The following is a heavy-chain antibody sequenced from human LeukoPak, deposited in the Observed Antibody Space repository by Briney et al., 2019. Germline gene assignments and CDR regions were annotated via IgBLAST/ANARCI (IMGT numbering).Heavy chain of an antibody. J-gene: IGHJ6*03. Sequence: GGSLRLSCAASGFTFSSYSMNWVRQAPGKGLEWVSYISSSSSTIYYADSAKGRFTISRDNAKNSLYLQMNSLRAEDTAVYYCGSSSSTDYYMDVWGKGTTVTVSS. V-gene: IGHV3-48*01. CDR3: GSSSSTDYYMDV. D-gene: IGHD2-2*01. CDR1: GFTFSSYS. CDR2: ISSSSSTI.